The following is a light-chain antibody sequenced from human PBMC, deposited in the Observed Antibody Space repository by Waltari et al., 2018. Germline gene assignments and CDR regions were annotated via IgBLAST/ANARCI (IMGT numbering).Light chain of an antibody. CDR2: RHD. CDR1: YSNVGNNV. CDR3: ASWDDSLNGRWV. Sequence: QSELTQPPSASGTPGQKVTISCSGRYSNVGNNVVNWYQQFPGTAPKLRIYRHDQRPSGVPDRFSGSKSGTSASLAIIGLRSEDEADYYCASWDDSLNGRWVFGGGTKLTVL. V-gene: IGLV1-44*01. J-gene: IGLJ2*01.